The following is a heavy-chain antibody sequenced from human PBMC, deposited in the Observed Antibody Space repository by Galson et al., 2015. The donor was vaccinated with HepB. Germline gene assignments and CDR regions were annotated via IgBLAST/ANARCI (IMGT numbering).Heavy chain of an antibody. CDR3: ARERGGYFRGMDV. V-gene: IGHV4-4*07. D-gene: IGHD5-12*01. CDR2: IYTSGST. Sequence: ETLSLTCTVSGGSISSYYWSWIRQPAGRGLEWIGRIYTSGSTNYNPSLKSRVTMSVDTSKNHFSLKVSSVTAADTAVYYCARERGGYFRGMDVWGQGTTVTVSS. CDR1: GGSISSYY. J-gene: IGHJ6*02.